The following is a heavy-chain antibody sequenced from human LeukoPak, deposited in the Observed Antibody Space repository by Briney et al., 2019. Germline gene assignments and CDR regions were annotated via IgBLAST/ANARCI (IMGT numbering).Heavy chain of an antibody. CDR1: GFTFSSYE. D-gene: IGHD3-10*01. Sequence: PGGSLRLSCAASGFTFSSYEMNWVRQAPGKGLEWVAVISYDGSNKYYADSVKGRFTISRDNSKNTLYLQMNSLRAEDTAVYYCVKDRRGTMVRGYYFDYWGQGTLVTVSS. J-gene: IGHJ4*02. V-gene: IGHV3-30*18. CDR2: ISYDGSNK. CDR3: VKDRRGTMVRGYYFDY.